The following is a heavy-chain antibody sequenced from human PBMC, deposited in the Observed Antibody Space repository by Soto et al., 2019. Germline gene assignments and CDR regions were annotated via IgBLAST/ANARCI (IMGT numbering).Heavy chain of an antibody. J-gene: IGHJ4*02. CDR2: ISWNSGSI. V-gene: IGHV3-9*01. CDR1: GFTFDDYA. CDR3: AKDVRGIAVAGLDY. Sequence: PGGSLRLSCAASGFTFDDYAMHWVRQAPGKGLEWVSGISWNSGSIGYADSVKGRFTISRDNAKNSLYLQMNSLRAKDTALYYCAKDVRGIAVAGLDYWGQGTLVTVSS. D-gene: IGHD6-19*01.